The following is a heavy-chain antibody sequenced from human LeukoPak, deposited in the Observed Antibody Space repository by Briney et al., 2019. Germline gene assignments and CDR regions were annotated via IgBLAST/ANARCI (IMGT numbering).Heavy chain of an antibody. CDR1: GFTFSSYW. CDR2: INSDGSST. J-gene: IGHJ4*02. CDR3: ARVRFTMAPYDY. D-gene: IGHD3-10*01. Sequence: GGSLRLSCAASGFTFSSYWMHWVRQAPGKGLVWVSRINSDGSSTSYADSVKGRFTISRDNAKNTLYLQMNSLRAEDTAVYYCARVRFTMAPYDYWGQGTLVTVSS. V-gene: IGHV3-74*01.